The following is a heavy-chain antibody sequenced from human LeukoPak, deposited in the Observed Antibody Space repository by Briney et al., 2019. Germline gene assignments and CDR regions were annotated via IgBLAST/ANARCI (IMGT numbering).Heavy chain of an antibody. Sequence: GASVKLSCKGSGYTFTSYGINWVRQAPGQGLEWMGWISAYNGNTNYEQKLQGRVTMTTDTCTSTAYMELRSLRSDDTAVYYCARVTGEAAAGTRNYWGQGTLVTVSS. J-gene: IGHJ4*02. CDR3: ARVTGEAAAGTRNY. V-gene: IGHV1-18*01. CDR1: GYTFTSYG. D-gene: IGHD6-13*01. CDR2: ISAYNGNT.